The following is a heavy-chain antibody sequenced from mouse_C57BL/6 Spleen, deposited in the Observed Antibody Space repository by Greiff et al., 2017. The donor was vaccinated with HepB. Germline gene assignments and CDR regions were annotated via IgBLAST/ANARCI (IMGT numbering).Heavy chain of an antibody. CDR2: IDPETGGT. CDR3: TRSLAYGSSCWYFDV. V-gene: IGHV1-15*01. J-gene: IGHJ1*03. Sequence: QVQLQQSGAELVRPGASVTLSCKASGYTFTDYEMHWVKQTPVHGLEWIGAIDPETGGTAYNQKFKGKAILTADKSSSTAYMELRSLTSEASAVYFYTRSLAYGSSCWYFDVWGTGTTVTVSS. D-gene: IGHD1-1*01. CDR1: GYTFTDYE.